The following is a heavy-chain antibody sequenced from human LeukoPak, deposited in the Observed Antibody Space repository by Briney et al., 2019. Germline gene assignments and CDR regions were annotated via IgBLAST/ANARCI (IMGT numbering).Heavy chain of an antibody. Sequence: GGSLRLSCAASGFTFSSYGMHWVRQAPGKGLEWVAVIWYDGSNKYYADSVKGRFTISRDNSKNTLYLQMNSLRAEDTAVYYCARSGGWVYFDYWGQATLVTVSS. CDR1: GFTFSSYG. D-gene: IGHD2-15*01. V-gene: IGHV3-33*01. J-gene: IGHJ4*02. CDR2: IWYDGSNK. CDR3: ARSGGWVYFDY.